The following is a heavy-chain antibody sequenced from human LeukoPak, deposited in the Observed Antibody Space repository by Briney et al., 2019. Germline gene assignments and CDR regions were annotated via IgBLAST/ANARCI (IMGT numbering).Heavy chain of an antibody. V-gene: IGHV4-59*01. CDR1: GGSISSYY. Sequence: SETLSLTSTVSGGSISSYYWSWIRQPPGRGLEWIGYIYYSGSTNYNPSLKSRVTISVDTSKNQFSLKLSSVTAADTAVYYCARVRGVRYYDFWSRYNIYGMDVWGQGTTVTVSS. D-gene: IGHD3-3*01. CDR3: ARVRGVRYYDFWSRYNIYGMDV. J-gene: IGHJ6*02. CDR2: IYYSGST.